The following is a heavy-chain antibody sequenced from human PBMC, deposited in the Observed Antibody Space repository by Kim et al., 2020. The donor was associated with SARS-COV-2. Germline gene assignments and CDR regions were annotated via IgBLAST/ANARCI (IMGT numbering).Heavy chain of an antibody. Sequence: PSLKSRVTIEVDTAKNQFYMKLSSVTAADTAVYYCARGFIAAAGTSWFDPWGQGTLVNVSS. V-gene: IGHV4-34*01. CDR3: ARGFIAAAGTSWFDP. J-gene: IGHJ5*02. D-gene: IGHD6-13*01.